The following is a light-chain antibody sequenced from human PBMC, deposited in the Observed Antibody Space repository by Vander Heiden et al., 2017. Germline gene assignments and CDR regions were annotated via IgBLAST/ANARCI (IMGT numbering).Light chain of an antibody. CDR3: SSYTNSSIYV. J-gene: IGLJ1*01. Sequence: QSALTQPASVSGSAGQSITISCTGTNSDVGGDYYVCWYQHHPGKAPKLMIYDVRNRPSGVSIRFSGSKSGNTASLTISGLQADDEADYFCSSYTNSSIYVFGTGTKVTVV. V-gene: IGLV2-14*03. CDR2: DVR. CDR1: NSDVGGDYY.